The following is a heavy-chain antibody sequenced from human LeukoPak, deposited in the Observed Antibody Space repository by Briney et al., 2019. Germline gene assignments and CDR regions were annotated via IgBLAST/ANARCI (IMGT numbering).Heavy chain of an antibody. J-gene: IGHJ1*01. CDR1: GDSVSRSDSY. Sequence: SKTLSLTCSVSGDSVSRSDSYWDWIRQPPGKGLEWIGTIYYSGRTYYSPSLKSRVTMSVDPSNNQFSLTLRSVTAADTAVYYCARRRYYDGSGYLEWGQGTLLSVSS. V-gene: IGHV4-39*01. CDR2: IYYSGRT. CDR3: ARRRYYDGSGYLE. D-gene: IGHD3-22*01.